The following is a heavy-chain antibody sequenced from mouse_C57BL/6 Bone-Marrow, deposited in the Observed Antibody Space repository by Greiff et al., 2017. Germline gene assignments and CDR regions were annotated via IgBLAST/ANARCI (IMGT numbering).Heavy chain of an antibody. V-gene: IGHV1-55*01. CDR3: ARAGPLGRSFDD. CDR2: IYPTSGRT. D-gene: IGHD4-1*01. J-gene: IGHJ2*01. Sequence: QVQLQQPGAELVKPGASVKMSCKASGYTFTSYWITWVKQRPGQGLVWIGDIYPTSGRTNYNEKFKSKAILTVDTSSNTAYMQLSSLTSEDSAVVYGARAGPLGRSFDDWGQGTTLTVSA. CDR1: GYTFTSYW.